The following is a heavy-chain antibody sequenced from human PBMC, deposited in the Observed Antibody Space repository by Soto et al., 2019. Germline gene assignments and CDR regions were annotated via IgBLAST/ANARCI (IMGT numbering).Heavy chain of an antibody. D-gene: IGHD6-13*01. CDR1: GFAFSNYY. Sequence: GGSLRLSCAASGFAFSNYYMNWIRQAPGKGLEWVSYITRSGSTVDYADSVKGRLTISRDNAKNSLYLQMNSLRADDTAVYYCARDRNSWSLDSWGQGTLVTVSS. CDR2: ITRSGSTV. CDR3: ARDRNSWSLDS. J-gene: IGHJ4*02. V-gene: IGHV3-11*01.